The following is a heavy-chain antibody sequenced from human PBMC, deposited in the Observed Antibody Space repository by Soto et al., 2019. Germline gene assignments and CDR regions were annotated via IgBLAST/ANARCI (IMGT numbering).Heavy chain of an antibody. J-gene: IGHJ4*02. D-gene: IGHD4-17*01. Sequence: PGGSLRLSCAASGFTFSSYAMSWVRQAPGKGLEWVSAISGSGGSTYYADSVKGRFTISRDNSKNTLNLQMNSLRPEDTAMYYCAKDPLFRGDYICYFDFWGQGTLVTVSS. CDR2: ISGSGGST. CDR3: AKDPLFRGDYICYFDF. V-gene: IGHV3-23*01. CDR1: GFTFSSYA.